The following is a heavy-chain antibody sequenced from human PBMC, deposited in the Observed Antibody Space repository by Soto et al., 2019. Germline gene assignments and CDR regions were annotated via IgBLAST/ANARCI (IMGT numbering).Heavy chain of an antibody. CDR1: GGSISSGGYS. V-gene: IGHV4-30-2*01. Sequence: SETLSLTCAVSGGSISSGGYSWSWIRQPPGKGLEWIGYIYHSGSTYYNPSLKSRVTISVDRSKNQFYLKLSSVTAADTAVYYCAREGGYFDSSGSGVYHYHGGDVWGPGTTVTVSS. J-gene: IGHJ6*02. CDR2: IYHSGST. D-gene: IGHD3-22*01. CDR3: AREGGYFDSSGSGVYHYHGGDV.